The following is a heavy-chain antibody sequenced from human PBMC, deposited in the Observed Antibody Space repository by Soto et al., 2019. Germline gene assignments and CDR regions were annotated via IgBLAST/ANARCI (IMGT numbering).Heavy chain of an antibody. V-gene: IGHV1-69*13. Sequence: SVKVSCKASGGTFSSYAISWVRQAPGQGLEWMGGIIPIFGTANYAQKFQGRVTITADESTSTAYMELSSLRSEDTAVYYCARGGNWNYRNNWFDPWGQGTLVTVSS. D-gene: IGHD1-7*01. J-gene: IGHJ5*02. CDR1: GGTFSSYA. CDR2: IIPIFGTA. CDR3: ARGGNWNYRNNWFDP.